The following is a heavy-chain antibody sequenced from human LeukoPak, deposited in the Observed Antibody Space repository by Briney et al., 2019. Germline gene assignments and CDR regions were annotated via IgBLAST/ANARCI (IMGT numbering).Heavy chain of an antibody. CDR1: GGSISSSSYY. CDR2: IYYSGST. Sequence: SETLSLTCTVSGGSISSSSYYWGWIRQPPGEGLEWIGSIYYSGSTYYNPSLKSRVTISVDTSKNQFSLKLSSVTAADTAVYYCARFSPTRNWFDPWGQGTLVTVSS. CDR3: ARFSPTRNWFDP. J-gene: IGHJ5*02. D-gene: IGHD2-2*01. V-gene: IGHV4-39*07.